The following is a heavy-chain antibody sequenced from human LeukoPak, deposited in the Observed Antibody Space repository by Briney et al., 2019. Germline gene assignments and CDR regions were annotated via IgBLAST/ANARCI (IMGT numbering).Heavy chain of an antibody. CDR1: GFTFSSYW. CDR3: ARSTPSPDIVVVPAANGMDV. D-gene: IGHD2-2*01. J-gene: IGHJ6*02. V-gene: IGHV3-7*03. Sequence: GGSLRLSCAASGFTFSSYWMSWVRQAPGKGLEWVANIRQDGSEKYYVDSVKGRFTISRDNAKNSLYLQMNSLRAEDTAVYYCARSTPSPDIVVVPAANGMDVWGQGTTVTVSS. CDR2: IRQDGSEK.